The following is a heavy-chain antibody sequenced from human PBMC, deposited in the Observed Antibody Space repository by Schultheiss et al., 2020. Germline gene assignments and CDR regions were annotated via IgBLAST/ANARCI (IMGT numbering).Heavy chain of an antibody. D-gene: IGHD2-15*01. Sequence: ASVKVSCKASGYTFTSYAMHWVRQAPGQRLEWMGWINAGNGNTKYSQKFQGGVTITRDTSASTAYMELSSLRSEDTAVYYCATGIRHYYYYGMDVWGQGTTVTVSS. CDR3: ATGIRHYYYYGMDV. V-gene: IGHV1-3*01. J-gene: IGHJ6*02. CDR1: GYTFTSYA. CDR2: INAGNGNT.